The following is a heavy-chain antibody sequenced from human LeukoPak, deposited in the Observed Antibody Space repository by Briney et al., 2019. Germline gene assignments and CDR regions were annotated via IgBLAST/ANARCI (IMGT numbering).Heavy chain of an antibody. CDR1: GYTFTSYY. CDR3: ARDYQENSSSWYYYYGMDV. J-gene: IGHJ6*02. Sequence: ASVKVSCKASGYTFTSYYMHWVRQAPGQGLEWMGIINPSGGSTSYAQKFQSRVTMTRDTSTSTVYMELSSLRSEDTAVYYCARDYQENSSSWYYYYGMDVWGQGTTVTVSS. D-gene: IGHD6-13*01. V-gene: IGHV1-46*01. CDR2: INPSGGST.